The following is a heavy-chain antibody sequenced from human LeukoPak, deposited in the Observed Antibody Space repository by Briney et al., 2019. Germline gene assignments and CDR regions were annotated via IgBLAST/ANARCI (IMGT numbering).Heavy chain of an antibody. CDR1: GFTFSSYA. CDR2: ISYDGSNK. Sequence: PGGSLRLSCAASGFTFSSYAMHWVRQAPGKGLEWVAVISYDGSNKYYADSVKGRFTISRDNSKNMLYLQMNSLRAEDTAVYYCAMLKNPWGQGTLVTASS. J-gene: IGHJ5*02. D-gene: IGHD4/OR15-4a*01. CDR3: AMLKNP. V-gene: IGHV3-30-3*01.